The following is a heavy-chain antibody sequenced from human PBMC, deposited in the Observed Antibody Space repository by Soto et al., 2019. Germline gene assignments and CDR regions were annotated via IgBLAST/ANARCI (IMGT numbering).Heavy chain of an antibody. Sequence: SETLSLTCTVSGGSISSGGYYWSWIRQHPGKGLEWIGYIYYSGSTYYNPSLKSRVTISVDTSKNQFSLKLSSVTAADTAEYYCARVTSGYFDYWGQGTLVTVSS. V-gene: IGHV4-31*03. CDR1: GGSISSGGYY. D-gene: IGHD3-22*01. CDR3: ARVTSGYFDY. CDR2: IYYSGST. J-gene: IGHJ4*02.